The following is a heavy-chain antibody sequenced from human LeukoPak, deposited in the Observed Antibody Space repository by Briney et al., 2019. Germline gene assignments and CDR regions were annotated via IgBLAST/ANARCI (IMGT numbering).Heavy chain of an antibody. V-gene: IGHV4-31*03. CDR1: GGSISSGGYY. Sequence: SQTLSLTCTVSGGSISSGGYYWSWIRQHPGKGLEWIGYIYYSGSTYYNPSLKSRVTISVDTSKNQFSLKLSSVTAADTAVYYCARVRKYCSSTSCYPNWFDPWGQGTLVTVSS. D-gene: IGHD2-2*01. CDR3: ARVRKYCSSTSCYPNWFDP. J-gene: IGHJ5*02. CDR2: IYYSGST.